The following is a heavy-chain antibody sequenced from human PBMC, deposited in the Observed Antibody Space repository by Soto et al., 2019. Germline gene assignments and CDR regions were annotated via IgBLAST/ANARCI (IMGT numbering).Heavy chain of an antibody. CDR1: GFTFSSYG. V-gene: IGHV3-30*18. J-gene: IGHJ2*01. D-gene: IGHD3-22*01. CDR2: ISYDGSNK. Sequence: QVQLVESGGGVVQPGRSLRLSCAASGFTFSSYGMHWVRQAPGKGLEWVAVISYDGSNKYYADSVKGRFTIPRDNSKNTLYLQMNSLRAEDTAVYYCAKSGDITMIVADWYFDLWGRGTLVTVSS. CDR3: AKSGDITMIVADWYFDL.